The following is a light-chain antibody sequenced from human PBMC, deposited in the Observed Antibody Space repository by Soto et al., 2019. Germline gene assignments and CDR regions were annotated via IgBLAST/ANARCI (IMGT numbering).Light chain of an antibody. Sequence: DLQMTQSPSSVSASVGDRVSITCRASHDIKNFLTWFQQKPGKAPKSLISVASRLQSGDPSRFSGSGSGTVFTLTISRLQPEDFATYYGQQYNTYPPTFGGGTKVEI. J-gene: IGKJ4*01. CDR2: VAS. CDR3: QQYNTYPPT. CDR1: HDIKNF. V-gene: IGKV1-16*01.